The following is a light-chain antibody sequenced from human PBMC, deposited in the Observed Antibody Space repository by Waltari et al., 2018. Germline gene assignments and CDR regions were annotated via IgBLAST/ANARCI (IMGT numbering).Light chain of an antibody. Sequence: SYELTQPLSVSVSPGQTASITCPGDKLGDKYACWYQQKPGQSPVLVIYQDSKRPSGIPERFSGSNSGNTATLTISGTQAMDEADYYCQAWDSSTVVVFGGGTKLTVL. CDR1: KLGDKY. J-gene: IGLJ2*01. CDR2: QDS. V-gene: IGLV3-1*01. CDR3: QAWDSSTVVV.